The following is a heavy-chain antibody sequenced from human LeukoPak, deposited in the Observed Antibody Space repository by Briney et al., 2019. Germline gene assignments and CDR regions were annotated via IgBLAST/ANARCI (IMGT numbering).Heavy chain of an antibody. CDR1: GFIFSSYV. CDR3: AKDKDLSLGDDRQY. D-gene: IGHD3-16*01. J-gene: IGHJ4*02. CDR2: ISGSGDT. Sequence: PGGSLRLSCTASGFIFSSYVMTWVRQAPGKGLEWVSGISGSGDTYYADSVKGRFTISRDNSRNGLYLQMNSLRAEDTAVYYCAKDKDLSLGDDRQYWGQGTLATVSS. V-gene: IGHV3-23*01.